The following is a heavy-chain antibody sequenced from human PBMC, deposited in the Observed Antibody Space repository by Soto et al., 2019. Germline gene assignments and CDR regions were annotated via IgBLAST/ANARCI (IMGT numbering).Heavy chain of an antibody. CDR2: MSDSGGYT. Sequence: GGSLRLSCAASGFTFTSYAMSWVRQAPGKGLEWVSAMSDSGGYTYYADSVKGRLTISRDSSKNTLYLQMNSLRVEDTAVYYCAKELGGGSYWDSHYYGMDVWGQGTTVTVSS. CDR1: GFTFTSYA. V-gene: IGHV3-23*01. D-gene: IGHD1-26*01. J-gene: IGHJ6*02. CDR3: AKELGGGSYWDSHYYGMDV.